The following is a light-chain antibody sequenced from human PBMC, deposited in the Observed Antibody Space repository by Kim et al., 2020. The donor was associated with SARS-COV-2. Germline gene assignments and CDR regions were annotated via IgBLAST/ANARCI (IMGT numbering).Light chain of an antibody. CDR1: QDIRTD. CDR2: GAS. J-gene: IGKJ1*01. V-gene: IGKV1-6*01. CDR3: LQDYIYPRA. Sequence: AIQITQSPSSLSASVGDRVTITCRASQDIRTDLGWYQQKAGKAPKVLIYGASTLHSGVPSRFSGSGSGTDFTLTISSLQPEDFATYYCLQDYIYPRAFGQGTKVDIK.